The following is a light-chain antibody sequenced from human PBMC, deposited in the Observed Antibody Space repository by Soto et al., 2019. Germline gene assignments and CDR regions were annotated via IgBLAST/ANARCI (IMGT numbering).Light chain of an antibody. CDR3: QQYDSSPVT. CDR1: QSVSSTY. V-gene: IGKV3-20*01. J-gene: IGKJ5*01. Sequence: EIVLTQSPGTLSLSPGERATLSCRASQSVSSTYLAWYQQKPGQAPCLLIYAASRRASGVPDRFSASGSGTDFTLTISGLEPEDFAVYYCQQYDSSPVTFGQGTRLDIK. CDR2: AAS.